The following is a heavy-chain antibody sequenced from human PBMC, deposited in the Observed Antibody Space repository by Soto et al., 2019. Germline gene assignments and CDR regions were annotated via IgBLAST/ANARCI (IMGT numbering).Heavy chain of an antibody. J-gene: IGHJ3*02. V-gene: IGHV3-7*01. D-gene: IGHD2-2*02. Sequence: EVQLVESGGGLVQPGGSLRLSCAASGFTFSSYWMSWVRQAPGKGLEWVANIKQDGSEKYYVDSVKGRFTISRDNAKNSLYLQVNSLRAEDTAVYYWARGGHCSSTSCYTSRSAFDIWGQGTMVTVSS. CDR3: ARGGHCSSTSCYTSRSAFDI. CDR1: GFTFSSYW. CDR2: IKQDGSEK.